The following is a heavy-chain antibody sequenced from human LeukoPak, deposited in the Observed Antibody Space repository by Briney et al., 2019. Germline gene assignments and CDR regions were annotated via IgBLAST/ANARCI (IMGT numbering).Heavy chain of an antibody. Sequence: GGSLRLFCAASGCTFSSYAMSWVRQAPGKGLEWVSVISGSGGSTYYADSVKGRFTISRDNSKNTLYLQMNSLRAEDTAVYYCAKEIYGDSTGGRFQHWGQGTLVTVSS. V-gene: IGHV3-23*01. CDR2: ISGSGGST. J-gene: IGHJ1*01. CDR1: GCTFSSYA. D-gene: IGHD4-17*01. CDR3: AKEIYGDSTGGRFQH.